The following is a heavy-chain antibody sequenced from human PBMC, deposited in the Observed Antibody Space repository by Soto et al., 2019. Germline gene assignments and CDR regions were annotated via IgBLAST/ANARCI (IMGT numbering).Heavy chain of an antibody. V-gene: IGHV3-48*02. CDR3: ARGTGTSSLAGFYWFDP. D-gene: IGHD1-7*01. CDR1: GFTFSSYS. Sequence: GGSLRLSCAASGFTFSSYSMNWVRQAPGKGLEWVSYISSSSSTIYYADSVKGRFTISRDNAKNSLYLQMNSLRDEDTAVYYCARGTGTSSLAGFYWFDPWGQGTLVTVS. CDR2: ISSSSSTI. J-gene: IGHJ5*02.